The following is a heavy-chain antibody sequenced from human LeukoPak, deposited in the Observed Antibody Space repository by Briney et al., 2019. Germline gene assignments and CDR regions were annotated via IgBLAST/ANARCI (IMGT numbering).Heavy chain of an antibody. CDR2: IYRSGST. D-gene: IGHD3-9*01. CDR3: ARVGYDIGYYYYYMDV. Sequence: KPSETLSLTCTVYGGSISSYYWSWLRQPAGKGLEWVGRIYRSGSTNYNPSLKKRVTMSVDTSKNQFSLKLSSVTAADTAVYYCARVGYDIGYYYYYMDVWGKGTTVTVSS. V-gene: IGHV4-4*07. CDR1: GGSISSYY. J-gene: IGHJ6*03.